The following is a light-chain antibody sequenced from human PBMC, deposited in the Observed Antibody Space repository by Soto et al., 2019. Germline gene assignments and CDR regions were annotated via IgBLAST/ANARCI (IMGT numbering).Light chain of an antibody. J-gene: IGLJ2*01. V-gene: IGLV3-25*03. CDR1: ALPKQY. Sequence: SYELTRPPSVSMSPGQTARITCSGDALPKQYAYWYQQKPGQAPLLVIYKDSERPSGIPERFSGSSSGTTVTLTISGVQAEDEADYYCQSADSSGTYVVFGAGTKLTVL. CDR3: QSADSSGTYVV. CDR2: KDS.